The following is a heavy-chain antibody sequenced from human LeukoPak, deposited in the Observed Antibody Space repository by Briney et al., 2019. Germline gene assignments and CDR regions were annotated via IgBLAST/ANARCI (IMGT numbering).Heavy chain of an antibody. V-gene: IGHV3-30*18. Sequence: PGRSLRLSCAASGFTFSGYGMHWVRQAPGKGLEWVALISFDGSNQYYADSVKGRFTISRDNSKNTLYLQMSSLRAEDTAVYYCAKPPEVGTTVAYFDYWGQGTLVTPSA. J-gene: IGHJ4*02. CDR2: ISFDGSNQ. CDR1: GFTFSGYG. CDR3: AKPPEVGTTVAYFDY. D-gene: IGHD1-1*01.